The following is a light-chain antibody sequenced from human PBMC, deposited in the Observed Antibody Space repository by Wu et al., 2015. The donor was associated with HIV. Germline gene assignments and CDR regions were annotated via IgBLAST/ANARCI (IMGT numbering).Light chain of an antibody. V-gene: IGKV1-39*01. CDR1: QSISSY. CDR2: AAS. Sequence: DIQMTQSPSSLSASVGDRVTITCRASQSISSYLNWYQQKPGKAPKLLIYAASSLQSGVPPRFSGSGSGTDFILTISSLQPEDFATYYCQQSYSTPGTFGQGTKLEIK. J-gene: IGKJ2*02. CDR3: QQSYSTPGT.